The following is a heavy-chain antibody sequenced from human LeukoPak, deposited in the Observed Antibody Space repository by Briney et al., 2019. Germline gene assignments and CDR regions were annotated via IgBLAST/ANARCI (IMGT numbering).Heavy chain of an antibody. D-gene: IGHD3-10*01. V-gene: IGHV3-23*01. Sequence: GGSLRLSCAASGFTFSGHAMTWVRQAPGKGLDWVSVISGSGTSTYYADSVKGRFTISRDNSKNTRNVQMNSLRAADTAVYYCAKERRESSGSFFDYWGQGTLVTVSS. CDR3: AKERRESSGSFFDY. J-gene: IGHJ4*02. CDR1: GFTFSGHA. CDR2: ISGSGTST.